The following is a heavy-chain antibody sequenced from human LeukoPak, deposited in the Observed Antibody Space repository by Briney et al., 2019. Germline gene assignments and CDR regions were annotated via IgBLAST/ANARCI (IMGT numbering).Heavy chain of an antibody. CDR2: IKPDGSEK. J-gene: IGHJ4*01. D-gene: IGHD6-19*01. V-gene: IGHV3-7*01. Sequence: GGSLRLSCADYGFTFSDYWMSWVRQVPGRGLEWVSNIKPDGSEKYYVGSVKGRFTISRDNAKNSLFLQMNSLRADDTAVYYCARVRGWHDYFDSWGQGTLVTVSS. CDR1: GFTFSDYW. CDR3: ARVRGWHDYFDS.